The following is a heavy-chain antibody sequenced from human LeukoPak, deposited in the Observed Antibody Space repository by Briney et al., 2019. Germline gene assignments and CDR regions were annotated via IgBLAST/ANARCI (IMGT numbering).Heavy chain of an antibody. V-gene: IGHV1-3*01. Sequence: GASVKVSCKASGYTFTGYAMHWVRQAPGQRLEWMGWINAGNGNTKYSQKFQGRVTITRDTSASTAYMELSSLRSEDTAVYYCARVWYYYDSSGYYPTPVDYWGQGTLVTVSS. CDR3: ARVWYYYDSSGYYPTPVDY. D-gene: IGHD3-22*01. CDR1: GYTFTGYA. CDR2: INAGNGNT. J-gene: IGHJ4*02.